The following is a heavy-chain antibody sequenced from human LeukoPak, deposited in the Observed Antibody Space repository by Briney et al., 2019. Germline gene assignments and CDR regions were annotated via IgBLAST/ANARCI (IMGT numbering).Heavy chain of an antibody. Sequence: GGSLRLSCAASGFTFSGYVMSWVRQAPGKGLEWVSVIFSDGTTYYTDSVKGRFTISRDNSKNTLYLQLNSLRAEDTAVYYCAKTGGPWDWGQGTLVTVSS. J-gene: IGHJ4*02. CDR1: GFTFSGYV. V-gene: IGHV3-53*01. CDR3: AKTGGPWD. CDR2: IFSDGTT. D-gene: IGHD7-27*01.